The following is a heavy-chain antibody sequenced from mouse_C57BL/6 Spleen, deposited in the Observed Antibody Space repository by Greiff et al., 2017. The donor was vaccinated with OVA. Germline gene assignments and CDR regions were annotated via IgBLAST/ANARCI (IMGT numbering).Heavy chain of an antibody. CDR3: ARSGTAQV. CDR2: INPSTGGT. J-gene: IGHJ4*01. Sequence: VQLQQSGPELVKPGASVKISCTASGYSFTGYYMNWVKQSPEKSLEWIGEINPSTGGTTYNQKFKAKATLTVDKSSSTAYMQLKSLTSEDSAVYYCARSGTAQVWGQGTSVTVSS. D-gene: IGHD3-2*02. CDR1: GYSFTGYY. V-gene: IGHV1-42*01.